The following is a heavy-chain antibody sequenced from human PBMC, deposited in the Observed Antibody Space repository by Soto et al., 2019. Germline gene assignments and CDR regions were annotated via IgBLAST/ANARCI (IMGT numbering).Heavy chain of an antibody. J-gene: IGHJ4*02. Sequence: QVQLVQSGAEVKKPGSSVKVSCKASGGTFSSYAISWVRQAPGQGLEWMGGIIPIFGTADYAQKFQGRVTITADESTSTGNRELSSLRSEDTAVYYCASHYDSSGYYYRGLDYWGQGTRVTVSS. D-gene: IGHD3-22*01. CDR1: GGTFSSYA. V-gene: IGHV1-69*12. CDR2: IIPIFGTA. CDR3: ASHYDSSGYYYRGLDY.